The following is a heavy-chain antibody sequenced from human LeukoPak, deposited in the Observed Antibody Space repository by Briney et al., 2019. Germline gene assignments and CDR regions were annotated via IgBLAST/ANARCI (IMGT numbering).Heavy chain of an antibody. J-gene: IGHJ4*02. Sequence: GESLKISCKGSGYSFTSYWIGWVHQVPGKGLEWMGIIYPGDSDTRYSPSFQGQVTISADKSISTAYLQWSSLKASDTAMYYCARLDSTYVVVTAIPPHFDYWGQGTLVTVSS. CDR3: ARLDSTYVVVTAIPPHFDY. CDR1: GYSFTSYW. D-gene: IGHD2-21*02. CDR2: IYPGDSDT. V-gene: IGHV5-51*07.